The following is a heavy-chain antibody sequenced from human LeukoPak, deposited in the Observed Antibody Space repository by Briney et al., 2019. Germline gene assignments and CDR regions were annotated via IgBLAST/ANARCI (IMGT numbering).Heavy chain of an antibody. CDR3: ARYSGGNCFDP. V-gene: IGHV3-7*05. CDR2: IKQDGSEK. Sequence: GGSLRLSCAASGFTFSSYWMSWVRQAPGKGLEWAANIKQDGSEKYYVDSLKGRFTISRDNAKNSLYLQMNSLRAEDTAVYYCARYSGGNCFDPWGQGTLVTVSS. CDR1: GFTFSSYW. D-gene: IGHD2-15*01. J-gene: IGHJ5*02.